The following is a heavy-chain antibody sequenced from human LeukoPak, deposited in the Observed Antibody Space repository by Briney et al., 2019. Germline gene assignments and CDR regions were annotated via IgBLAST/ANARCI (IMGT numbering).Heavy chain of an antibody. CDR2: ISGSGDNT. J-gene: IGHJ4*02. CDR3: AKGSYYDSSGSFYFDY. D-gene: IGHD3-22*01. V-gene: IGHV3-23*01. CDR1: GFTFSSYA. Sequence: GGSLRLSCAASGFTFSSYAMSWVRQAPGKGLEWVSGISGSGDNTYYADSVKGRFTISRDNSMNTLYVQVNSLGTEDTAAYYCAKGSYYDSSGSFYFDYWGQGTLVTVSS.